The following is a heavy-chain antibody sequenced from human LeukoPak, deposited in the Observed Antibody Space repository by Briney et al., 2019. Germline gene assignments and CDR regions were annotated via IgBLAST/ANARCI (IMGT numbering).Heavy chain of an antibody. CDR3: ARQGVATAIDY. D-gene: IGHD2-21*02. CDR1: GGSISTYY. J-gene: IGHJ4*02. CDR2: IFHTGTT. Sequence: PSETLSLTCTVSGGSISTYYWSWIRQPPGKGLECLGFIFHTGTTNYNPSLKSRVTISVDTSKNQFSLKLSSVTAADTAVYYCARQGVATAIDYWGQGTLVTVSS. V-gene: IGHV4-59*12.